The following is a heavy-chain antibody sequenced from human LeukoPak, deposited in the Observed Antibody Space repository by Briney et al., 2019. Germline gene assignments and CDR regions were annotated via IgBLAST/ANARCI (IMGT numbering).Heavy chain of an antibody. J-gene: IGHJ4*02. CDR2: IYSGGST. D-gene: IGHD3-22*01. CDR1: GFTVSSNY. Sequence: AGGSLRLSCAASGFTVSSNYMSWVRQAPGKGLEWVSVIYSGGSTYYADSVKGRFTISRHNSKNTLYLQMNSLRAEDTAVYYCARVWGSSGYFLGYYSDYWGQGTLVTVSS. CDR3: ARVWGSSGYFLGYYSDY. V-gene: IGHV3-53*04.